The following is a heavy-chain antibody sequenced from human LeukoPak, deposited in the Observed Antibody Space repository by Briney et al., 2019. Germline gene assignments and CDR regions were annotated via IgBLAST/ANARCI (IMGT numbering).Heavy chain of an antibody. CDR3: ASRGTTGPYYYYYGTDV. CDR1: GFTVSSNY. J-gene: IGHJ6*02. Sequence: SGGSLRLSCAASGFTVSSNYMSWVRQAPGKGLEWVSVIYSGGSTYYADSVKGRFTISRDNSKNTLYLQMNSLRAEDTAVYYCASRGTTGPYYYYYGTDVWGQGTTVTVSS. V-gene: IGHV3-53*01. D-gene: IGHD1-7*01. CDR2: IYSGGST.